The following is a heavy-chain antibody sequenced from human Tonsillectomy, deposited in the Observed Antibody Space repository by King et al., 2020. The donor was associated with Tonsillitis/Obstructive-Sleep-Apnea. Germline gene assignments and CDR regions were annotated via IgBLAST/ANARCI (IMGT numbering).Heavy chain of an antibody. D-gene: IGHD3-22*01. CDR1: GFTFDDYA. Sequence: QLVESGGGLVQPGRSLRLSCAASGFTFDDYAMHWVRQAPGKGLEWVSGISWNSGSIGYAGSVKGRLTISRDNAKNSLYLQMNSLRAEDTALYYCAKDRSPYYYDSSGYYSGLDYWGQGTLVTVSS. J-gene: IGHJ4*02. CDR2: ISWNSGSI. V-gene: IGHV3-9*01. CDR3: AKDRSPYYYDSSGYYSGLDY.